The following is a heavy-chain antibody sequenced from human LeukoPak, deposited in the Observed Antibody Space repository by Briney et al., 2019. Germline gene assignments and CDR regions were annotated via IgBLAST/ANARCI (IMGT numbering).Heavy chain of an antibody. CDR2: IWYDGSNR. D-gene: IGHD3-22*01. J-gene: IGHJ4*02. Sequence: PGGSLRLSCAASGFTFSSYGMHWVRQAPGKGLEWVAVIWYDGSNRYYADSVKGRFTISRDNSKNTLYLQMNSLGAEDTAVYYCARPYDSSGYYYFDYWGQGTLVTVSS. CDR1: GFTFSSYG. CDR3: ARPYDSSGYYYFDY. V-gene: IGHV3-33*01.